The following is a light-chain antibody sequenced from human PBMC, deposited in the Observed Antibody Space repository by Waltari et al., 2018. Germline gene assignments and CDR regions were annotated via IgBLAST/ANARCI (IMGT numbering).Light chain of an antibody. V-gene: IGKV1-16*02. CDR1: QDISNY. CDR2: GAS. J-gene: IGKJ1*01. CDR3: QQYDSFPGT. Sequence: DIQMTQSPSSLSASVGDRVTITCRASQDISNYLAWLQQKPGKAPKSLIYGASSLQSGVPSNFSGSGAGTDFTLTISSLQPEEFGSDYCQQYDSFPGTFGQGTKVEIK.